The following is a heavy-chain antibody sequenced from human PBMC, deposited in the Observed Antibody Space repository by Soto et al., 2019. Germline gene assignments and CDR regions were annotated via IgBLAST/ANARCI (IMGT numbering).Heavy chain of an antibody. V-gene: IGHV5-51*01. D-gene: IGHD1-26*01. J-gene: IGHJ5*02. CDR2: IFVGDSDT. CDR1: GYNFSTYW. CDR3: AAGLGVGAIGWFDP. Sequence: PGDSLKISCNCSGYNFSTYWIGLVRQITGEGLEWMGIIFVGDSDTRYSPSFEGQVTISVDKSISTAYLQWNNLKPSDTATYYCAAGLGVGAIGWFDPWGQGTQVTVSS.